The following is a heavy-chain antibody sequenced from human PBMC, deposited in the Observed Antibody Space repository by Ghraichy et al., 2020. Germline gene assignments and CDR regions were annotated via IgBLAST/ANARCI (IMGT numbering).Heavy chain of an antibody. D-gene: IGHD4-17*01. CDR3: AKSKANGDYGVAHFDY. V-gene: IGHV3-30*02. CDR2: IRYDGSNK. CDR1: GFIFSSYG. Sequence: GGSLRLSCAASGFIFSSYGMHWVRQAPGKGLEWVAFIRYDGSNKYYADSVKGRFTISRDNSKNTLYLQMNSLRAEDTAVYYCAKSKANGDYGVAHFDYWGQVTLVTVSS. J-gene: IGHJ4*02.